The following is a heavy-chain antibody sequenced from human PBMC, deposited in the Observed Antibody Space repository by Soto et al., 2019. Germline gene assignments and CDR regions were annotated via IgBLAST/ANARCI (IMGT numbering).Heavy chain of an antibody. D-gene: IGHD4-17*01. CDR1: GYTFTSYD. V-gene: IGHV1-8*01. J-gene: IGHJ5*02. Sequence: GASVKVSCKASGYTFTSYDINWVRQATGQGLEWMGWMNPNSGNTGYAQKFQGRVTMTRNTSISTAYMELSSLRSEDTAVYYCARGVGGAVTTLNWFDPWGQGTLVTVSS. CDR2: MNPNSGNT. CDR3: ARGVGGAVTTLNWFDP.